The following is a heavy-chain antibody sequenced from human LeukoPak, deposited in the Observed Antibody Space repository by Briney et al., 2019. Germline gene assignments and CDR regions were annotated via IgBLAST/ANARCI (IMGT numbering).Heavy chain of an antibody. CDR1: GYTFSSCA. CDR3: AIHPSDSSGYFSY. D-gene: IGHD3-22*01. CDR2: IDTKTGNP. Sequence: ASVKVSCKASGYTFSSCAINWVRQAPGQGLEYMGWIDTKTGNPTYAQGFTGRFVFSLDTSVSTAYLQISSLKAEDTAVYYCAIHPSDSSGYFSYWGQGALVTVSS. V-gene: IGHV7-4-1*02. J-gene: IGHJ4*02.